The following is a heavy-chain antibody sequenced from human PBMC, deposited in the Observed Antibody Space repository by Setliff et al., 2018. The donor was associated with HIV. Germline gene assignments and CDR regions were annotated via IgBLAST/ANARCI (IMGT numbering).Heavy chain of an antibody. D-gene: IGHD5-18*01. CDR1: GGSISSHY. J-gene: IGHJ4*02. CDR2: IYYSGST. Sequence: SETLSLTCTVSGGSISSHYWSWIRQPPGKGLEWIGSIYYSGSTNCNPSLKSRVTVSVDTSKNQFSLKLSSVTAADTAVYYCARGYSSSYYFDYWGQGTLVTVSS. CDR3: ARGYSSSYYFDY. V-gene: IGHV4-59*11.